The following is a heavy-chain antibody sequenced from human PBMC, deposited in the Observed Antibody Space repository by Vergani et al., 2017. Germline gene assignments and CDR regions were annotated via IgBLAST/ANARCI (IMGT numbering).Heavy chain of an antibody. D-gene: IGHD5-18*01. CDR2: INHSGST. CDR3: ARACGYSYGRYYYYYYMDV. CDR1: GGSFSGYY. V-gene: IGHV4-34*01. J-gene: IGHJ6*03. Sequence: QVQLQQWGAGLLKPSETLSLTCAVYGGSFSGYYWSWIRQPPGKGLEWIGEINHSGSTNYNPSLKSRVTISVDTSKNQFSLKLSSVTAADTAVYYCARACGYSYGRYYYYYYMDVWGKGP.